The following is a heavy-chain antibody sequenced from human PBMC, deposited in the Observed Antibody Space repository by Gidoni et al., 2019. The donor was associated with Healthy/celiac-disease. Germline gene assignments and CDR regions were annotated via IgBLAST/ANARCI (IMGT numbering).Heavy chain of an antibody. CDR3: ARDSGITMIGSGAAEAFDI. Sequence: QVQLQSSGPGLVKPSQTLSLTCTVSGGSISSVTYYWSWIRHPAGKGLEWIGRIYTSGSTNYNSALKSRVTISVDTSKNQFARKLSSVTAADTAVYYCARDSGITMIGSGAAEAFDIWGQGTMVTVSS. CDR1: GGSISSVTYY. CDR2: IYTSGST. J-gene: IGHJ3*02. V-gene: IGHV4-61*02. D-gene: IGHD3-22*01.